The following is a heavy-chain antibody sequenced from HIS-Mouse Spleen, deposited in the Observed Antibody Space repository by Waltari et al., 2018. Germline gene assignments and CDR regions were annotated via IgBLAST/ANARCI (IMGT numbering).Heavy chain of an antibody. CDR1: GFTFSSYA. Sequence: QVQLVESGGGVVQPGRSLRLSCAASGFTFSSYAMHWVRQAPGQGLEWVAVKSYDGSNKYYADSVNGRFTISRDNSKNTLYLQMNSLRAEDTAVYYCARTLLGYCSSTSCYPGWFDPWGQGTLVTVSS. CDR2: KSYDGSNK. V-gene: IGHV3-30*04. J-gene: IGHJ5*02. D-gene: IGHD2-2*01. CDR3: ARTLLGYCSSTSCYPGWFDP.